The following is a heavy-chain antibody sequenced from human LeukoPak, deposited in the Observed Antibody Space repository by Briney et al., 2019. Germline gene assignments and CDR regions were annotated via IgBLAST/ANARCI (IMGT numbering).Heavy chain of an antibody. CDR1: GFTFSSYG. CDR3: AKADYDSSGYCDY. J-gene: IGHJ4*02. Sequence: GRSLRLSCAASGFTFSSYGMHWVRQAPGKGLEWVAVISYDGSNKYYADSVKGRFTISRDNSKNTLYLQMNSLRAEDTAVCYCAKADYDSSGYCDYWGQGTLVTVSS. D-gene: IGHD3-22*01. V-gene: IGHV3-30*18. CDR2: ISYDGSNK.